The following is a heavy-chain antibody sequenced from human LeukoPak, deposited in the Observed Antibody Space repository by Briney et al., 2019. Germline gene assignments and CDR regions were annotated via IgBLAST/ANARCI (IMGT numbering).Heavy chain of an antibody. V-gene: IGHV3-21*01. CDR1: GFTFSHYT. Sequence: GGSLRLSCAASGFTFSHYTMNWVRQAPGKGLEWVSSITALSSYIYYADSVKGRFTISRDNANNSLYLQMTSLGAEDTAVYYCARVGGTGWYHDDYWGQGTLVTVSS. CDR3: ARVGGTGWYHDDY. D-gene: IGHD6-19*01. J-gene: IGHJ4*02. CDR2: ITALSSYI.